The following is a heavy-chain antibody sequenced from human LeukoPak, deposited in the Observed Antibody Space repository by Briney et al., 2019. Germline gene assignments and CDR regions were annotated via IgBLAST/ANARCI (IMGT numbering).Heavy chain of an antibody. CDR3: ARDSSYYFDY. CDR1: GGSISSYY. J-gene: IGHJ4*02. V-gene: IGHV4-59*01. D-gene: IGHD6-6*01. CDR2: IYYSGTT. Sequence: SETLSLTCTVSGGSISSYYWSWIRQPPGKGLERIGYIYYSGTTNYNPSLKSRVTISVDTSRNQFSLKLSSVTAADTAVYYCARDSSYYFDYWGQGTLVTVSS.